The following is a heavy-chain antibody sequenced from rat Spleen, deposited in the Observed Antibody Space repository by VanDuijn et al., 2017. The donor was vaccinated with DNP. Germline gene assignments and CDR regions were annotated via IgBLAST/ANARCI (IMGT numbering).Heavy chain of an antibody. Sequence: EVQLVESGGGLAQPGRSLKLSCAASGFTFSDYYMAWVRQAPTKGLEWVAYISYDGRSNYRGDSVKGRFTISRDNAKSTLYLQINSLRSEDMATYYCARHVLPLRVWDYWGQGVMVTVSS. CDR1: GFTFSDYY. J-gene: IGHJ2*01. CDR2: ISYDGRSN. CDR3: ARHVLPLRVWDY. D-gene: IGHD4-1*01. V-gene: IGHV5-22*01.